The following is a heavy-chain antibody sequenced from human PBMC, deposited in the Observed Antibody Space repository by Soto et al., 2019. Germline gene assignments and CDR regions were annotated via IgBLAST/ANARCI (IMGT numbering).Heavy chain of an antibody. CDR2: VNPSGGST. V-gene: IGHV1-46*01. Sequence: GASVKVSCKASGYTFTGYYMHWVRQAPGQGLEWMGIVNPSGGSTSYAQKFQGRVTMTRDTSTSTVYMELSSLRSEDTAVYYCARDLVVVAATDRYYYYYGMDVWGQGTTVTV. J-gene: IGHJ6*02. CDR3: ARDLVVVAATDRYYYYYGMDV. D-gene: IGHD2-15*01. CDR1: GYTFTGYY.